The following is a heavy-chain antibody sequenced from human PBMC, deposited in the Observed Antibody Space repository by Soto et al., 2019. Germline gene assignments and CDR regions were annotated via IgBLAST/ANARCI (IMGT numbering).Heavy chain of an antibody. CDR2: MNPNSGNT. D-gene: IGHD6-19*01. V-gene: IGHV1-8*01. J-gene: IGHJ4*02. CDR3: ARERSSGWYVDY. CDR1: GDPFTSID. Sequence: QVQLVQSGAELKKPGASVKVSCKASGDPFTSIDINWGRQATGQGLEWMGWMNPNSGNTGYAQKFQGRVTMTRNTSISTAYMELSSLRSEDTAVYYCARERSSGWYVDYWGQGTLVTVSS.